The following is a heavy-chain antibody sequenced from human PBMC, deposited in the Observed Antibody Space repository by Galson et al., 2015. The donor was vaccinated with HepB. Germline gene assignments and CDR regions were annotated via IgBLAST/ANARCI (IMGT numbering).Heavy chain of an antibody. D-gene: IGHD3-10*01. J-gene: IGHJ4*02. V-gene: IGHV3-13*01. CDR3: SIMVRRSPFDY. Sequence: SLRLSCAASGFTFRTYDMYWVRQVMGKGLEWVSAIGPAGDTYYSDTVKGRFTISRENAKNLLYLQMNSLRDEDTAIYYCSIMVRRSPFDYWGQGTLVSVSS. CDR2: IGPAGDT. CDR1: GFTFRTYD.